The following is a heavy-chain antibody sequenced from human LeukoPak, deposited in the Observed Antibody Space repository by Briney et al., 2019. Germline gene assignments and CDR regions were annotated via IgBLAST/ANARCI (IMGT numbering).Heavy chain of an antibody. CDR2: IIPIFGTA. CDR3: ARGQNYYDSTLDY. CDR1: GGTFSSYA. Sequence: EASVKVSCKASGGTFSSYAISWVRQAPGQGLEWMGGIIPIFGTANYAQKFQGRVTITTDESTSTAYMELSSLRSEDTAVYYCARGQNYYDSTLDYWGQGTLVTVSS. J-gene: IGHJ4*02. D-gene: IGHD3-22*01. V-gene: IGHV1-69*05.